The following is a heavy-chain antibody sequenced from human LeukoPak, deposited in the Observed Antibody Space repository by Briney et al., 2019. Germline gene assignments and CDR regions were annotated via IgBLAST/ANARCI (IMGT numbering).Heavy chain of an antibody. CDR3: ARASPVRAGDY. V-gene: IGHV1-2*06. Sequence: GALVKVSCKASGYTFTSYYIHWVRQAPGQGLEWMGRLTPSSGDANFAQKFQGRVTMTRDTSISTAYMELSRLTSDDTAVYYCARASPVRAGDYWGQGTLVTVSA. J-gene: IGHJ4*02. CDR1: GYTFTSYY. CDR2: LTPSSGDA. D-gene: IGHD6-19*01.